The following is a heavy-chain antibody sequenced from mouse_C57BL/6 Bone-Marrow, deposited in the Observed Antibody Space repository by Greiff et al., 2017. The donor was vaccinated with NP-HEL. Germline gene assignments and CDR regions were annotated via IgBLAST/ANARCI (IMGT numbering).Heavy chain of an antibody. Sequence: EVQLQQSGPELVKPGASVKISCKASGYSFTGYYMNWVKQSPEKSLEWIGEINPSTGGTTYNQKFKAKATLTVDKSSSTAYMQLKSLTSEDSAVYYCARWGTTIYSLYYFDYWGQGTTLTVSS. CDR3: ARWGTTIYSLYYFDY. J-gene: IGHJ2*01. CDR1: GYSFTGYY. V-gene: IGHV1-42*01. D-gene: IGHD2-1*01. CDR2: INPSTGGT.